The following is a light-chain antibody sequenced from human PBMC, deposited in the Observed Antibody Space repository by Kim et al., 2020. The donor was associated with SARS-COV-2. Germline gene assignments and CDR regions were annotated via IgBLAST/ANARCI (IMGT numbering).Light chain of an antibody. CDR2: EDD. Sequence: NFMLTQPHSVSESPGKTVTISCTRSSGSIDDNYVQWYQQRPGGVPTTVIYEDDQRPSGVSDRFSGSIDNSSNSASLTISGLRTEDEADYYCQSYNRDNVIFGGGTHLNVL. CDR3: QSYNRDNVI. V-gene: IGLV6-57*04. CDR1: SGSIDDNY. J-gene: IGLJ2*01.